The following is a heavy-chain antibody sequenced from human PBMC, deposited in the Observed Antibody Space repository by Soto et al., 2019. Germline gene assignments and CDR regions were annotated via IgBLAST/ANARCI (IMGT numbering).Heavy chain of an antibody. CDR1: GGSTNSSSYY. CDR3: ARQPRRTGYGERRLYFDQ. CDR2: VYYSVST. V-gene: IGHV4-39*01. D-gene: IGHD3-16*01. J-gene: IGHJ4*02. Sequence: ATLSLTGTVSGGSTNSSSYYLGWMRQPRGKGLEWIGSVYYSVSTHDNPALQSRVTVSVDTSRNQFSLNLISVTAADTAVYFCARQPRRTGYGERRLYFDQWGQRTLVTVSS.